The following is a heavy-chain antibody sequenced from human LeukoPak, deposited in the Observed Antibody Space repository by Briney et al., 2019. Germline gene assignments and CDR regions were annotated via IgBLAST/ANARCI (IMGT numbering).Heavy chain of an antibody. Sequence: SETLSLTCAVYGGSFSGYYWSWIRQPPGKGLEWIGEINHSGSTNYNPSLKSRVTISVDTSKNQFPLKLSSVTAADTAVYYCARARGAVAGYFDFWGQGTLVPVSS. V-gene: IGHV4-34*01. CDR3: ARARGAVAGYFDF. J-gene: IGHJ4*02. CDR2: INHSGST. CDR1: GGSFSGYY. D-gene: IGHD6-19*01.